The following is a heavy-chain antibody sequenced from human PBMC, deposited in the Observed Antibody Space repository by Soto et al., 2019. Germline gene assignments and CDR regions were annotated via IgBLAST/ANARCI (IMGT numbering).Heavy chain of an antibody. Sequence: EVQLVESGGGLVQPGGSLRLSCAASGFTFSSYSMNWVRQAPGKGLEWLSYISSSGSTTYYADSVNGRFTISRDNAKNSLYLQMNSLRAEDTAVDYCARDKSGDYTPFDYWGQGTLVTVSS. J-gene: IGHJ4*02. CDR2: ISSSGSTT. V-gene: IGHV3-48*01. CDR3: ARDKSGDYTPFDY. CDR1: GFTFSSYS. D-gene: IGHD4-17*01.